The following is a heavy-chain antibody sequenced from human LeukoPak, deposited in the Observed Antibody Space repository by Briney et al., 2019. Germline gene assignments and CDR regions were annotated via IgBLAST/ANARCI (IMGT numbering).Heavy chain of an antibody. J-gene: IGHJ4*02. Sequence: GESLKISCKGSGFSFSSYWIGWVRQMPVKGLEWMGIIYPGDSDTTYSPSFQGQVTISADKSISTAYLQWSSLKASDTGMYYCARPYGAYSSGWVDYWGQGTLVTVSS. CDR3: ARPYGAYSSGWVDY. V-gene: IGHV5-51*01. CDR2: IYPGDSDT. CDR1: GFSFSSYW. D-gene: IGHD6-19*01.